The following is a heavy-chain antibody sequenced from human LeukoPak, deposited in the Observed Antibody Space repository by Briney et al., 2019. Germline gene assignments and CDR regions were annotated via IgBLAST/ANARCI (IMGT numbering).Heavy chain of an antibody. D-gene: IGHD1-26*01. J-gene: IGHJ3*02. CDR3: ARAGPYSGSYYAFDI. CDR2: IWNDGGNK. CDR1: GFTFSSYG. V-gene: IGHV3-33*01. Sequence: GALRLSCAASGFTFSSYGMHWVRQTPGKGLEWVTVIWNDGGNKYYADSVKSRFTISRDNSKNTLYLQMNSLRAEDTAVYYCARAGPYSGSYYAFDIWGQGTMVTVSS.